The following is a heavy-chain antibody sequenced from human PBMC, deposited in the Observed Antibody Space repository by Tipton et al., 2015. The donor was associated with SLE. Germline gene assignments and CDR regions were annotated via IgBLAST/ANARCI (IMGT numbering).Heavy chain of an antibody. CDR2: ISSTGGTT. V-gene: IGHV3-64*01. J-gene: IGHJ6*03. D-gene: IGHD3-3*01. CDR1: GFTVSSYA. Sequence: SLRLSCAASGFTVSSYAIHWVRQAPGKGLEYVSAISSTGGTTYYANSVKGRFTISRDSSKNTVSLQMGTLRAEDMAVYYCARSRLYYDFWPMDVWGKGTTVTVSS. CDR3: ARSRLYYDFWPMDV.